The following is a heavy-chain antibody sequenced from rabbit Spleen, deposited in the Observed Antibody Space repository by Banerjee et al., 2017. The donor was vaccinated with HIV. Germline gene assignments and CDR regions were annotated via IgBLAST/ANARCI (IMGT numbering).Heavy chain of an antibody. CDR3: ARDLVGVIGWNFNL. V-gene: IGHV1S45*01. D-gene: IGHD1-1*01. CDR2: INAATGKP. CDR1: GTDFSSSYW. J-gene: IGHJ4*01. Sequence: QQQLEESGGGLVKPGGTLTLTCKASGTDFSSSYWMCWVRQAPGKGLEWIACINAATGKPVYATWAKGRFTISSTSSTTVPLQMTSLTAADTATYFCARDLVGVIGWNFNLWGPGTLVTVS.